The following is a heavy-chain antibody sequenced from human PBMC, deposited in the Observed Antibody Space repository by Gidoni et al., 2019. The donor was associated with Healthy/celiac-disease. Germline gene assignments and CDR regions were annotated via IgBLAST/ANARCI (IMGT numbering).Heavy chain of an antibody. D-gene: IGHD2-2*01. CDR1: GSPFSTYP. Sequence: EVQLVESGGGLVKPGGSLSLSWPPSGSPFSTYPWNWVRQAPGKGLEWVSSISSSSSYIYYADSVKGRFTISRDNAKNSLYLQMNSLRAEDTAVYYCARAMAVVPAAIVAEYFQHWGQGTLVTVSS. CDR2: ISSSSSYI. CDR3: ARAMAVVPAAIVAEYFQH. V-gene: IGHV3-21*01. J-gene: IGHJ1*01.